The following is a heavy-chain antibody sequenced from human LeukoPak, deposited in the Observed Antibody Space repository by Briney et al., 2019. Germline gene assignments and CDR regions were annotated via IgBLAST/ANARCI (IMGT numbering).Heavy chain of an antibody. V-gene: IGHV4-34*12. CDR3: ARDLTVTTSHWYFDL. CDR1: GGSFRGYY. D-gene: IGHD4-17*01. J-gene: IGHJ2*01. CDR2: IIHSGST. Sequence: KTSETLSLTCAVYGGSFRGYYWSWMRQPPGEGLEWIGEIIHSGSTNYNPSLKSRVTISVDTSKNQFSLKLSSVTAADTAVYYCARDLTVTTSHWYFDLWGRGTLVTVSS.